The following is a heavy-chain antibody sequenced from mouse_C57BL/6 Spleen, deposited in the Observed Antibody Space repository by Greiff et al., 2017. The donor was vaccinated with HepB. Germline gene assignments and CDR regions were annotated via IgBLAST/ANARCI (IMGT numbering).Heavy chain of an antibody. CDR2: ISYDGSN. CDR3: ARNGNSRGVLFAY. CDR1: GYSITSGYY. J-gene: IGHJ3*01. Sequence: EVQLQESGPGLVKPSQSLSLTCSVTGYSITSGYYWNWIRQFPGNKLEWMGYISYDGSNNYNPSLKNRISITRDTSKNQFFLKLNSVTTEDTATYYCARNGNSRGVLFAYWGQGTLVTVSA. V-gene: IGHV3-6*01. D-gene: IGHD2-1*01.